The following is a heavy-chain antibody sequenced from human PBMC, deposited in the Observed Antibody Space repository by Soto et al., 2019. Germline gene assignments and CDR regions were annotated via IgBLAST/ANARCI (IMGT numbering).Heavy chain of an antibody. CDR1: GYTFTSYY. CDR3: ARGGRIVDTGIGYYYHHAMDV. V-gene: IGHV1-46*01. J-gene: IGHJ6*02. D-gene: IGHD5-18*01. Sequence: ASVKVSCKASGYTFTSYYIHWVRQAPGQGLEWMGIFNPTGDTASYAQKLQGRVTMTRDTSTGTAYMELGSLRSEDTAVYYCARGGRIVDTGIGYYYHHAMDVWGRGTTVTVSS. CDR2: FNPTGDTA.